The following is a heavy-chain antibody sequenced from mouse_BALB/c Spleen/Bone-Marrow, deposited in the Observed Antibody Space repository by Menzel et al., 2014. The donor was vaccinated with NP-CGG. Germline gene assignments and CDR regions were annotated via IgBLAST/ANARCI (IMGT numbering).Heavy chain of an antibody. Sequence: EVQVVESGGGLVKPGGSLKLSCAASGFTFSSYAMPWVRQTPEKRLEWVATISSGGSYTYYPDSVKGRFTISRDNAKNTLYLQMSSLRSEDTAMYYCARKSYYDYDGRPWLAYWGQGTLVTVSA. V-gene: IGHV5-9-3*01. J-gene: IGHJ3*01. CDR2: ISSGGSYT. CDR1: GFTFSSYA. D-gene: IGHD2-4*01. CDR3: ARKSYYDYDGRPWLAY.